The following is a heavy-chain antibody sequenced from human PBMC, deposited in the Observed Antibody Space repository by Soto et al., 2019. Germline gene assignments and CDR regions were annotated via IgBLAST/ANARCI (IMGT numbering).Heavy chain of an antibody. J-gene: IGHJ4*02. CDR1: GGSFSGYY. Sequence: QAQLQQWGAGLLKPSETLSLTCAVYGGSFSGYYWSWIRQPPGKGLEWIGEINHSGSTNYNPSLKSRVTISVDTSKNQFSLKLSSVTAADTAVYYCARGQSSLLLDCWGQGVLVTVSS. CDR3: ARGQSSLLLDC. V-gene: IGHV4-34*01. CDR2: INHSGST. D-gene: IGHD2-8*02.